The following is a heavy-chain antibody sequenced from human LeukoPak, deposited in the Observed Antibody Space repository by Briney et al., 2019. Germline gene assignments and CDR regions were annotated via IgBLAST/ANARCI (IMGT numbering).Heavy chain of an antibody. Sequence: PGGTLRLSCAASGFTFSDYYMSWICLAPGQGLERVSYISGSGDNIDYADSVKGRFTISRDNAKDSLFLQINSLRAEDTAVYYCASSYYDILTGYSYYYMDVWGKGTTVTVSS. V-gene: IGHV3-11*04. D-gene: IGHD3-9*01. J-gene: IGHJ6*03. CDR3: ASSYYDILTGYSYYYMDV. CDR2: ISGSGDNI. CDR1: GFTFSDYY.